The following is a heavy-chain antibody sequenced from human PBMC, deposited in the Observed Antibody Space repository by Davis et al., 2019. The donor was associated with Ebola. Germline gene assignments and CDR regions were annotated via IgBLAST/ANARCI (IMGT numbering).Heavy chain of an antibody. Sequence: ASVKVSCKASGYTFTSYDINWVRQATGQGLEWMGWMNPNSGNTGYAQKFQGRVTMTRNTSISTAYMELSSLRSEDTAVYYCASGLSRGGTTGHWGQGTLVTVSS. J-gene: IGHJ4*02. D-gene: IGHD1-7*01. CDR1: GYTFTSYD. V-gene: IGHV1-8*01. CDR3: ASGLSRGGTTGH. CDR2: MNPNSGNT.